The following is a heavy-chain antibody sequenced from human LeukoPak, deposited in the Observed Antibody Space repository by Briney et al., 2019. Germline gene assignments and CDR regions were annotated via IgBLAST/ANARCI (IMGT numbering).Heavy chain of an antibody. J-gene: IGHJ4*02. CDR1: GGSISSYY. CDR3: ARDVLLWFGELFEGNYSDY. D-gene: IGHD3-10*01. Sequence: PSETLSLTCTVSGGSISSYYWSWVRQPAGKGLEWIGRIYTSGSTNYNPSLKSRVTMSVDTSKNQFSLKLSSVTAADTAVYYCARDVLLWFGELFEGNYSDYWGQGTLVTVSS. CDR2: IYTSGST. V-gene: IGHV4-4*07.